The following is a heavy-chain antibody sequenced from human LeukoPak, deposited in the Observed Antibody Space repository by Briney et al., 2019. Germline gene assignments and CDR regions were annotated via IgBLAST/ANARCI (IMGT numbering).Heavy chain of an antibody. CDR1: GGSFRCYY. V-gene: IGHV4-34*01. J-gene: IGHJ6*04. CDR2: INHSGST. D-gene: IGHD2-15*01. CDR3: ARGGWRLPSVV. Sequence: SETLSLTCTVYGGSFRCYYWSWIPQPPGKGLEWIGEINHSGSTNYNPSLKSRATISVDTSKNQASLKLSSVTAADTAVYYCARGGWRLPSVVWGKGTAVTVSS.